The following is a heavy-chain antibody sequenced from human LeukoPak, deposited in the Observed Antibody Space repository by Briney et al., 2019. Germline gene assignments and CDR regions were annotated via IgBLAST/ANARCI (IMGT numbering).Heavy chain of an antibody. V-gene: IGHV4-30-2*01. J-gene: IGHJ5*02. CDR1: GGSISSGGYY. CDR2: IYHSGST. Sequence: PSETLSLTCTVSGGSISSGGYYWSWIRQPPGKGLEWIGYIYHSGSTYYNPSLKSRVTISVDRSKNQFSLKLSSVTAADTAVYYCARSCGGGSCYTWGQGTLVTVSS. CDR3: ARSCGGGSCYT. D-gene: IGHD2-15*01.